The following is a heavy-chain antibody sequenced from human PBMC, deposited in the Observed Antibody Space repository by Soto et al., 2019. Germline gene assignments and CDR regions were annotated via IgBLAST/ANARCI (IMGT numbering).Heavy chain of an antibody. CDR1: GYTFTGYY. Sequence: GASVKVSCKASGYTFTGYYMHWVRQAPGQGLEWMGWINPNSGGTNYAQKFQGRVTMTRDTSISTAYMELSRLRSDDTAVYYCARVNLNYYYYGMDVWGQGTTVTVSS. CDR2: INPNSGGT. CDR3: ARVNLNYYYYGMDV. V-gene: IGHV1-2*02. D-gene: IGHD3-22*01. J-gene: IGHJ6*02.